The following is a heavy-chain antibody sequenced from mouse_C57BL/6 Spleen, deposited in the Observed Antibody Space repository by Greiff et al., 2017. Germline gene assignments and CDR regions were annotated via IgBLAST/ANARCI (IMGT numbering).Heavy chain of an antibody. V-gene: IGHV1-72*01. CDR3: ARSGGYDYDEGPWFAY. CDR1: GYTFTSYW. Sequence: VKLQQPGAELVKPGASVKLSCKASGYTFTSYWMHWVKQRPGRGLEWIGRIDPNSGGTKYNEKFKSKATLTVDKPSSTAYMQLSSLTSEDSAVYYCARSGGYDYDEGPWFAYWGQGTLVTVSA. J-gene: IGHJ3*01. D-gene: IGHD2-4*01. CDR2: IDPNSGGT.